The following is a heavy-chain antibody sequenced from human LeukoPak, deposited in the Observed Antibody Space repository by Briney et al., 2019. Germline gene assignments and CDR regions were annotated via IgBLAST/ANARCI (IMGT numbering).Heavy chain of an antibody. CDR1: GFFFTRYG. V-gene: IGHV3-23*01. D-gene: IGHD3-9*01. Sequence: GGTLRLSCEASGFFFTRYGMSWVRQAPGKGLEWVSSVSGSGESTFYADAVKGRFTISRDNSKNTLYLQMNSLRAEDTAVYYCAKDRWAAISEASFDYWGQGTLVTVSS. CDR3: AKDRWAAISEASFDY. CDR2: VSGSGEST. J-gene: IGHJ4*02.